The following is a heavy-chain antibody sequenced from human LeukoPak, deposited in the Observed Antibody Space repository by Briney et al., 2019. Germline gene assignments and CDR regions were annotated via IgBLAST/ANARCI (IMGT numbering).Heavy chain of an antibody. CDR2: IYSCGSG. CDR1: GFTVSSNY. CDR3: ARGAGPFAY. Sequence: GGSLRLSCAASGFTVSSNYMSWVRQAPGKGLEWVSVIYSCGSGYYSYSVKGRFTIPRNNSKNTPYLQMNSLRAEDTAVYYGARGAGPFAYSGQGNLVTASS. J-gene: IGHJ4*02. V-gene: IGHV3-53*01. D-gene: IGHD6-13*01.